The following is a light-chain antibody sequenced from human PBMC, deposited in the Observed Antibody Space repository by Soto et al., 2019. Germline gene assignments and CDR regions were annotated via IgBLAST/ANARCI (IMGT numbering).Light chain of an antibody. CDR1: QTISSW. V-gene: IGKV1-5*03. J-gene: IGKJ1*01. CDR2: KAS. CDR3: QHYTSYSEA. Sequence: DIQMTQSPSTLSGSVGDRVTITCRASQTISSWLAWYQQKPGKAPKLLIYKASTLKSGVPSRFSGSGSGTEFTLTISSLQPDDFATYYCQHYTSYSEAFGQGTMADVK.